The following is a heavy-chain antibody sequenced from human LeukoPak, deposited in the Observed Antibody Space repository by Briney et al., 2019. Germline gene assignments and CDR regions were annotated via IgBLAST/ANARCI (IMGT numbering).Heavy chain of an antibody. V-gene: IGHV4-38-2*01. CDR2: IYHSGST. J-gene: IGHJ4*02. CDR3: ARQYRGIVVVVAATLPFDY. D-gene: IGHD2-15*01. Sequence: SETLSLTCAVSGYSISSGYYWGWIRQPPGKGLEWSGSIYHSGSTYYNPSLKSRVTISVDTSKNQFSLKLSSVTAADTAVYYCARQYRGIVVVVAATLPFDYWGQGTLVTVSS. CDR1: GYSISSGYY.